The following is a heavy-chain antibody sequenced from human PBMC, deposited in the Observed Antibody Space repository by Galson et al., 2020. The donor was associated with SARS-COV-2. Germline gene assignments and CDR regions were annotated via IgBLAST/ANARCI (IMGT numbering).Heavy chain of an antibody. J-gene: IGHJ6*02. D-gene: IGHD5-18*01. CDR3: AREDTATSSDYYGMDV. CDR1: GGSFSGYY. V-gene: IGHV4-34*01. CDR2: INHSGST. Sequence: SETLSLTCAVYGGSFSGYYWSWIRQPPGKGLEWIGEINHSGSTNYNPSLKSRVTISVDTSKNQFSLKLSSVTAADTAVYYCAREDTATSSDYYGMDVWGQGTTVTVSS.